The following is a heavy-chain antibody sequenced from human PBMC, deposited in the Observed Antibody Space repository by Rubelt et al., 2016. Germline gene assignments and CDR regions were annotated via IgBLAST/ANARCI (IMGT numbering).Heavy chain of an antibody. CDR3: VRGNFGAFDI. Sequence: EEQLVESGGNLVQRGGSLRLSCVGSGYIFKSDVMSWVRQAPGKGLEWVSGISAGGGATWHADSVKGRFTISRDNSKNTLYLQMNSLRSEDTAVYFCVRGNFGAFDIWGQGTVVTVSS. D-gene: IGHD1-7*01. CDR2: ISAGGGAT. CDR1: GYIFKSDV. V-gene: IGHV3-23*04. J-gene: IGHJ3*02.